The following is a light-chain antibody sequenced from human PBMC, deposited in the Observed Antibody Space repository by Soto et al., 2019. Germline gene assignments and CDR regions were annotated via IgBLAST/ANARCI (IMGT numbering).Light chain of an antibody. CDR2: DTT. CDR1: TRAVTSGHY. V-gene: IGLV7-46*01. Sequence: QAVVTQEPSLTVSPGGTVTLTCGSSTRAVTSGHYPYWFQQKPGQAPRTLIYDTTNKHSWTPARFSGSLLGGKAALTLAGAQTDDEADYYCLLSYSGTNWVFGGGTKVTVL. J-gene: IGLJ3*02. CDR3: LLSYSGTNWV.